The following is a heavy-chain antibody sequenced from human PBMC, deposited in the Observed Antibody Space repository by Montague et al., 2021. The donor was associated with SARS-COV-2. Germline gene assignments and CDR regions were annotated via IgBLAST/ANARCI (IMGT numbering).Heavy chain of an antibody. J-gene: IGHJ4*02. V-gene: IGHV4-59*01. CDR1: GGSISSYY. Sequence: SETLSLTCEVSGGSISSYYWSWIRQPPGKGLEWIGHIHYTGSTKYNPSLKSRVTLSLDTPKNHFFLKLSSVTAADTAVYYCEGAQNTCLSANCVNYFAGWGLGALVTVSS. CDR2: IHYTGST. D-gene: IGHD1-1*01. CDR3: EGAQNTCLSANCVNYFAG.